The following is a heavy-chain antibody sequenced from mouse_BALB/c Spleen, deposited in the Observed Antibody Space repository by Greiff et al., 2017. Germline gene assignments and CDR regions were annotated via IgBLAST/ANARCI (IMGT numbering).Heavy chain of an antibody. CDR2: IWAGGST. CDR1: GFSLTSYG. V-gene: IGHV2-9*02. CDR3: ARVGYDRGFAY. J-gene: IGHJ3*01. Sequence: QVQLQQSGPGLVAPSQSLSITCTVSGFSLTSYGVHWVRQPPGKGLEWLGVIWAGGSTNYNSALMSRLSISKDNSKSQVFLKMNSLQTDDTAMYYCARVGYDRGFAYWGQGTLVTVSA. D-gene: IGHD2-2*01.